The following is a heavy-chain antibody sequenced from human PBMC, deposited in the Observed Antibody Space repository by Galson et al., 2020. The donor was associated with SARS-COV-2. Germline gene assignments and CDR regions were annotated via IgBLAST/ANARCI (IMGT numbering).Heavy chain of an antibody. J-gene: IGHJ6*02. CDR2: INPNSGDT. Sequence: ASVKVSCKASGYTFTAYYIHWVRQAPGQGLEWMGWINPNSGDTNYAQKFQDRVSMTRDTSISTAYMEMSSLRSNDAAVYYCARAWGLIGKDFYYYAIDCWGQGTTVPVSS. CDR1: GYTFTAYY. V-gene: IGHV1-2*02. CDR3: ARAWGLIGKDFYYYAIDC. D-gene: IGHD7-27*01.